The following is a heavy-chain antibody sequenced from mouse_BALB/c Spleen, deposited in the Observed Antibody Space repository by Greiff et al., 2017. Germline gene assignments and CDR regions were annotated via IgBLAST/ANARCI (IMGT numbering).Heavy chain of an antibody. CDR1: GFTFSSYG. CDR2: INSNGGST. V-gene: IGHV5-6-3*01. CDR3: ARTEYWYFDV. J-gene: IGHJ1*01. Sequence: EVNVVESGGGLVQPGGSLKLSCAASGFTFSSYGMSWVRQTPDKRLELVATINSNGGSTYYPDSVKGRFTISRDNAKNTLYLQMSSLKSEDTAMYYCARTEYWYFDVWGAGTTVTVSS.